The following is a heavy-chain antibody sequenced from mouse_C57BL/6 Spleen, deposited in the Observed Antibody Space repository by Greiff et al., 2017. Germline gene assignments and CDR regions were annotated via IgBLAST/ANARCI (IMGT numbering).Heavy chain of an antibody. CDR1: GFTFSDYG. D-gene: IGHD1-1*01. Sequence: DVKLVESGGGLVKPGGSLKLSCAASGFTFSDYGMHWVRQAPEKGLEWVAYISSGSSTIYYADTVKGRFTISRDNAKNTLFLQMTSLRSEDTAMYYCARGSTVEDYFDYWGQGTTLTVSS. J-gene: IGHJ2*01. CDR2: ISSGSSTI. V-gene: IGHV5-17*01. CDR3: ARGSTVEDYFDY.